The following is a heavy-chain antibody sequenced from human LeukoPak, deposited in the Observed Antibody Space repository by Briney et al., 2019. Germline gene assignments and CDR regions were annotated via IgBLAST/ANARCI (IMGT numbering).Heavy chain of an antibody. V-gene: IGHV3-21*01. CDR3: ARVQSQLLPDY. CDR1: GFTFSSYK. Sequence: GGSLRLSCAASGFTFSSYKMNWVRQAPGKGLEWVSSISSSSSYIYYADSVKGRFIISRDNAKNSLYLQMNSLRVEDTAVYYCARVQSQLLPDYWGQGTLVTVSP. J-gene: IGHJ4*02. CDR2: ISSSSSYI. D-gene: IGHD2-2*01.